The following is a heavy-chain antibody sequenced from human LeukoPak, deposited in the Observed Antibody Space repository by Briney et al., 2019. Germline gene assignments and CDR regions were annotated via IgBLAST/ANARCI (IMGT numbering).Heavy chain of an antibody. D-gene: IGHD6-19*01. J-gene: IGHJ6*02. CDR2: ISGSGGST. CDR1: GFTFSSYA. CDR3: AKAMYSSGLEYYYYYGMDV. Sequence: GGSLRLSCAASGFTFSSYAMSWVRQAPGKGLEWVSAISGSGGSTYYADSVKGRFTISRDNSKNTLYLQMNSLRAEDMAVYYCAKAMYSSGLEYYYYYGMDVWGQGTTVTVSS. V-gene: IGHV3-23*01.